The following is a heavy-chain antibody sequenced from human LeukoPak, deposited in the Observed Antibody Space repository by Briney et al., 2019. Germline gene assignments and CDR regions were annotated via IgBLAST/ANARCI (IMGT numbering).Heavy chain of an antibody. D-gene: IGHD5-18*01. J-gene: IGHJ3*02. CDR1: GFTFSSYS. CDR2: ISSSSTTR. V-gene: IGHV3-48*02. Sequence: GGSLRLSCAASGFTFSSYSMNWVRQAPGKGLEWISYISSSSTTRNYADSVKGRFTISRDNAKNSLYLQMNSLRDEDTAVYYCARDQLWWSTEGDAFDIWDQGTMVTVSS. CDR3: ARDQLWWSTEGDAFDI.